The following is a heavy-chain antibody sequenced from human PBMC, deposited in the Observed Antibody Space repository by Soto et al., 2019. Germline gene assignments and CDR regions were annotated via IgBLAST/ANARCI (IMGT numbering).Heavy chain of an antibody. V-gene: IGHV4-31*03. D-gene: IGHD3-10*02. Sequence: QVQLQESGPGLVKPSQTLSLTCTVSGGSISSGGYYWSWIRQHPGKGLEWIGYIYYRGSTYYNPSLNGRGTILVDTFKNQFSLKLGCVPAAETAVYYCGSSVTGDVRGGAYYGMDVWGQGTTVTVSS. CDR2: IYYRGST. CDR3: GSSVTGDVRGGAYYGMDV. CDR1: GGSISSGGYY. J-gene: IGHJ6*02.